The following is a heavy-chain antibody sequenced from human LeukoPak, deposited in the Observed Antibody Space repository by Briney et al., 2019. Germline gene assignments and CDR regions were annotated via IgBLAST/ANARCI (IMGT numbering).Heavy chain of an antibody. D-gene: IGHD3-22*01. Sequence: PGGSLRLSCAASGSTVSSNYMSWVRQAPGKGPEWVSVIYSGGSTYYADSVKGRFTISRDNSKNTLYLQMNSLRAEDTAVYYCARGLYDSRKDKFDPWGQGTLVTVSS. V-gene: IGHV3-66*02. CDR2: IYSGGST. J-gene: IGHJ5*02. CDR3: ARGLYDSRKDKFDP. CDR1: GSTVSSNY.